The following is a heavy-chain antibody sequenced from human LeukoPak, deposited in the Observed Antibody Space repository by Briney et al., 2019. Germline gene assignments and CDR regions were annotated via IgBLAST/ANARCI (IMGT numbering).Heavy chain of an antibody. Sequence: SETLSLTCTVSGGSISRSHYYWGWIRQPPGKGLEWIGSINYSGTTYYSPSLKSRVTMSVDTSKNQFSLKLTSVTAADTAVYSCARQHLGSGCIDYWGQGTLLTVSS. V-gene: IGHV4-39*01. CDR3: ARQHLGSGCIDY. CDR2: INYSGTT. J-gene: IGHJ4*02. D-gene: IGHD6-19*01. CDR1: GGSISRSHYY.